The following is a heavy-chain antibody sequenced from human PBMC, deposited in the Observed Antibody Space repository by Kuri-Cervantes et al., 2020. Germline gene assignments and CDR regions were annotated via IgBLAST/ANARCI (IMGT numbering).Heavy chain of an antibody. CDR2: IYYSGST. V-gene: IGHV4-59*01. CDR1: GGSISSYY. Sequence: GSLRLSCTVSGGSISSYYWSWIRQPPGKGLEWIGYIYYSGSTNYNPSLKSRVTISVDTSKNQFSLKLSSVTAADTAVYYCARGLDYYGSGSNYWYFDLWGRGTLVTVSS. CDR3: ARGLDYYGSGSNYWYFDL. D-gene: IGHD3-10*01. J-gene: IGHJ2*01.